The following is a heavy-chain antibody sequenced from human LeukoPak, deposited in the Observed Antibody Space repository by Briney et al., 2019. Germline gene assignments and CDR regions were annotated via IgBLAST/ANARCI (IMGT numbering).Heavy chain of an antibody. CDR3: ATDRRVAHFDWLSHGAFDI. V-gene: IGHV1-24*01. D-gene: IGHD3-9*01. J-gene: IGHJ3*02. Sequence: GASVKVSCKVSGYTLTELSMHWGRQAPGKGLEWMGGFDPEDGETIYAQKFQGRVTMTEDTSTDTAYMELSSPRSEDTAVYYCATDRRVAHFDWLSHGAFDIWGQGTMVTVSS. CDR1: GYTLTELS. CDR2: FDPEDGET.